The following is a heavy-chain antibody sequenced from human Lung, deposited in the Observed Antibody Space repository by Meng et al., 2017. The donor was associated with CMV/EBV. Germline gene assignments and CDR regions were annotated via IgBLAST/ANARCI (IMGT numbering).Heavy chain of an antibody. V-gene: IGHV1-2*02. J-gene: IGHJ4*02. CDR1: GYTFTAHY. CDR2: IHPHRGDT. CDR3: ARDNNWGPDY. D-gene: IGHD7-27*01. Sequence: SXXVSCKASGYTFTAHYFHWVRQAPGQGLEWMGWIHPHRGDTDYAQQFQGRVTLTRDTSINTGYMELTRLTSDDTAVYYCARDNNWGPDYWGQGTLVTVSS.